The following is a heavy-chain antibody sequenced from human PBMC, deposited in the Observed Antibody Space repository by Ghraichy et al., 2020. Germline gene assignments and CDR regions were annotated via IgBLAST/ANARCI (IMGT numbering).Heavy chain of an antibody. J-gene: IGHJ3*01. Sequence: GESLRLSCTASGFTFSLHSINWVRQAPGKGLEWVSFISGSLTTIHYADSVKGRFTISRDNAKNSVFLQMNSLKAEDTAVYYCARDIASVAFDFWGQGTMVTVHS. D-gene: IGHD2-21*01. CDR2: ISGSLTTI. V-gene: IGHV3-48*01. CDR3: ARDIASVAFDF. CDR1: GFTFSLHS.